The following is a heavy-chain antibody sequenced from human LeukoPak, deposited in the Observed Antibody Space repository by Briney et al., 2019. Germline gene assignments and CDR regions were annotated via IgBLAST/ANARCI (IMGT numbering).Heavy chain of an antibody. V-gene: IGHV4-30-4*01. CDR1: GGSISSSSYY. CDR3: ASGPVHNWFDP. J-gene: IGHJ5*02. Sequence: SENLSLTCTVSGGSISSSSYYWSWIRQTPGKGLEWIGYILYSGSTYYNPSLKSRLTISVDTSKNQFSLKLSYVTAADTAVYYCASGPVHNWFDPWGQGTLATVSS. CDR2: ILYSGST.